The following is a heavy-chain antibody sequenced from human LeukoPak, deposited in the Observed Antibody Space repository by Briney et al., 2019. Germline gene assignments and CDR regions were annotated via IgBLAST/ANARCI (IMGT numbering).Heavy chain of an antibody. D-gene: IGHD1-7*01. Sequence: PSETLSLTCTVSGGSISTYYWSWIRQPPGKGLEWIGYIYYSGSTNYNPSLKSRVTISVDTSKNQFSLKLSSVTAADTAVYCCARTFARTTVDYWGQGTLVTVSS. CDR1: GGSISTYY. J-gene: IGHJ4*02. CDR2: IYYSGST. V-gene: IGHV4-59*01. CDR3: ARTFARTTVDY.